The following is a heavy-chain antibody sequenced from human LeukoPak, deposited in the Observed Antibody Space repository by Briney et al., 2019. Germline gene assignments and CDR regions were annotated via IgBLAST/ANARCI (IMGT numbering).Heavy chain of an antibody. CDR1: GFTFSRYW. Sequence: GGSLRLSCAASGFTFSRYWMSWVRQAPGKGLEWVSAISGSGGSTYYADSVKGRFTISRDNSKNTLYLQMNSLRAEDTAVYYCAKAHCSGGSCYLSYFDYWGQGTLVTVSS. CDR2: ISGSGGST. D-gene: IGHD2-15*01. J-gene: IGHJ4*02. V-gene: IGHV3-23*01. CDR3: AKAHCSGGSCYLSYFDY.